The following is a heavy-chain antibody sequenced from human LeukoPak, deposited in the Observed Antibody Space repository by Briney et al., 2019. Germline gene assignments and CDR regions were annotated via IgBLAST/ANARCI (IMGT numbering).Heavy chain of an antibody. J-gene: IGHJ6*02. Sequence: SGPTLLNPTQTLTLTYTFSGFSLRNSGLRVSCIRHPPGNALELLARIDWDHDKHYSTSLKTRLNISKDTSKNQVVLTMTNMHPLDTAAYFCARSYYHYGMDVWGQGTTVTVSS. CDR3: ARSYYHYGMDV. CDR2: IDWDHDK. V-gene: IGHV2-70*04. CDR1: GFSLRNSGLR.